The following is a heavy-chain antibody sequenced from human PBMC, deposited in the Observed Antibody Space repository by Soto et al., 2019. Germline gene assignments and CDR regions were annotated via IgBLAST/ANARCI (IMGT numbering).Heavy chain of an antibody. Sequence: EVQLLESGGGLVQPGGSLILSCAASGFTFNNFAMNWVRQAPGKGLQWVSPIIGSADSTFYADSVKDRFTIPRDNLKNSLFVKMKSLRVEESAIYYCAKDRPYYGSGNHLSRFDVGGQGTMVTV. CDR1: GFTFNNFA. J-gene: IGHJ3*01. V-gene: IGHV3-23*01. D-gene: IGHD3-10*01. CDR2: IIGSADST. CDR3: AKDRPYYGSGNHLSRFDV.